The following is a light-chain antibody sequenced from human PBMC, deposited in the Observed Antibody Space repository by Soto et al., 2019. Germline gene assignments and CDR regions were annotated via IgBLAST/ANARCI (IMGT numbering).Light chain of an antibody. Sequence: EIVMTQSPATLSMSPGERATLSCRASQSVSSNLAWYQQKPGQAPRLLIYGASTRATGIPARFSGSGSGTEFTLTISSLQSEDFAVYYCQQYNNWGYTFGQGTKLEIK. CDR3: QQYNNWGYT. CDR1: QSVSSN. J-gene: IGKJ2*01. V-gene: IGKV3-15*01. CDR2: GAS.